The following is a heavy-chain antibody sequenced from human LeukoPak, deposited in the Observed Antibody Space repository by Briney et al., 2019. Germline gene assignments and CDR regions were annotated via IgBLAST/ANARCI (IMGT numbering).Heavy chain of an antibody. CDR1: GGSISSGDYY. CDR2: IYYSGST. CDR3: ARRSSLATTPSGYYFDY. D-gene: IGHD5-24*01. J-gene: IGHJ4*02. Sequence: SETLSLTCTVSGGSISSGDYYWSWIRQPPGKGLEWIGYIYYSGSTYYNPFLKSRVTISVDTSKNQFSLKLSSVTAADTAVYYCARRSSLATTPSGYYFDYWGQGTLVTVSS. V-gene: IGHV4-30-4*01.